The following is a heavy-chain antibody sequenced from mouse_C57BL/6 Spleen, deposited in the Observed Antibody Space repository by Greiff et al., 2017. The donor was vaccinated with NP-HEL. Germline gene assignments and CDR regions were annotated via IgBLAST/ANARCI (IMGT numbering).Heavy chain of an antibody. D-gene: IGHD2-3*01. CDR2: INPNNGGT. V-gene: IGHV1-26*01. CDR1: GYTFTDYY. CDR3: ARASLDGPGAMDY. Sequence: VQLQQSGPELVKPGASVKISCKASGYTFTDYYMNWVKQSHGKSLEWIGDINPNNGGTSYNQKFKGKATLTVDKSSSTAYMELRSLTSEDSAVYYCARASLDGPGAMDYWGQGTSVTVSS. J-gene: IGHJ4*01.